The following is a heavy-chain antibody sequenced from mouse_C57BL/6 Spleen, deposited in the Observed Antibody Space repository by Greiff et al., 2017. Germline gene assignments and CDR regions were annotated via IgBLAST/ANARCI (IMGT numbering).Heavy chain of an antibody. CDR2: IDPENGDT. Sequence: EVKLMESGAELVRPGASVKLSCTASGFNIKDDYMHWVKQRPEQGLEWIGWIDPENGDTEYASKFQGKATITADTYSNTAYLQLSSLTSRDTGVYYCTTSGGNHGCAMDYWGQGTSVTVSS. CDR3: TTSGGNHGCAMDY. D-gene: IGHD2-1*01. J-gene: IGHJ4*01. V-gene: IGHV14-4*01. CDR1: GFNIKDDY.